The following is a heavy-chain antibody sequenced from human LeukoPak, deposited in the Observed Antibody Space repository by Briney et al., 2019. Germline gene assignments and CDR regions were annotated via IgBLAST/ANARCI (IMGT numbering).Heavy chain of an antibody. J-gene: IGHJ4*02. CDR2: INPNSGGT. CDR3: ARAHKYCSSTSCSFGY. CDR1: GYTFTRYY. Sequence: ASVKVSCKASGYTFTRYYMHWVRQAPGQGLEWMGWINPNSGGTNYAQKFQGRVTMTRDTSISTAYMELSRLRSDDTAVYYCARAHKYCSSTSCSFGYWGQGTLVTVSS. D-gene: IGHD2-2*01. V-gene: IGHV1-2*02.